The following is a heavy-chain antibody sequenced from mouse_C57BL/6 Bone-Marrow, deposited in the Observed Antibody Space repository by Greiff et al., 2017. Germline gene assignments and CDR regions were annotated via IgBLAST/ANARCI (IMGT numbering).Heavy chain of an antibody. CDR3: AYGYDRGYYAMDY. D-gene: IGHD2-2*01. CDR2: IDPSDSYT. V-gene: IGHV1-69*01. Sequence: QVQLQQPGAELVMPGASVKLSCKASGYTFTSYWMHWVKQRPGQGLEWIGEIDPSDSYTNYNQKFKGKSTLTVDKSSSTAYMQLSSLTSEDAAVYYCAYGYDRGYYAMDYWGQGTSVTVSS. J-gene: IGHJ4*01. CDR1: GYTFTSYW.